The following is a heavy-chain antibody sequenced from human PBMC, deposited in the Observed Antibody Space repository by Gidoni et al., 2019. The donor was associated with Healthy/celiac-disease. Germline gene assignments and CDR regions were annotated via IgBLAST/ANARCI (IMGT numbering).Heavy chain of an antibody. V-gene: IGHV4-34*01. J-gene: IGHJ5*02. CDR3: ARGARYGDYVWFDT. D-gene: IGHD4-17*01. CDR2: INHSGST. Sequence: QLHLQHCVAVLSKPSETLSLTCAVYGVSFSGYSWSWSRQPPGKGLEWIGEINHSGSTNYTPSLKSRVTISVDKSKNQFSLKLSSVTAADTAVYYCARGARYGDYVWFDTGGQGTLVTVSS. CDR1: GVSFSGYS.